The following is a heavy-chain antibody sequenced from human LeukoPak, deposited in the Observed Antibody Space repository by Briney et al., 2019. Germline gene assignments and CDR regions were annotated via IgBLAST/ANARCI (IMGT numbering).Heavy chain of an antibody. J-gene: IGHJ1*01. V-gene: IGHV3-53*01. D-gene: IGHD2-15*01. CDR1: GFTVSSNY. Sequence: GGSLRLSCAASGFTVSSNYMSWVRPAPGKGLEWVSATYSGGSTYYADSVKGRFTISSDNSKHTLYLQMNRLKAEDTAIYYCARAQDYCSGSTCYGYFQYWGQGTLVTVSS. CDR3: ARAQDYCSGSTCYGYFQY. CDR2: TYSGGST.